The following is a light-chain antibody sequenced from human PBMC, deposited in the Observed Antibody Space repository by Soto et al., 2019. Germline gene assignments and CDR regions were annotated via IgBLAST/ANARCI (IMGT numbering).Light chain of an antibody. CDR3: QQADSFPIT. CDR1: QGISNW. J-gene: IGKJ5*01. CDR2: AAS. Sequence: DIQMTQPPSSVSASVGDRVTITCRASQGISNWLAWYQQKPGKAPKFLIYAASTLQSGVPSRFSGSGSGTDFTLTISSLRPEDFATYYCQQADSFPITFGRGTRLEIK. V-gene: IGKV1-12*01.